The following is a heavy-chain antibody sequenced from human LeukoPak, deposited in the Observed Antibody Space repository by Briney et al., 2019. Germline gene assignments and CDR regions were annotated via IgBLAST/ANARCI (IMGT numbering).Heavy chain of an antibody. D-gene: IGHD1-14*01. CDR3: ARDIAVSQFDY. V-gene: IGHV1-18*01. J-gene: IGHJ4*02. Sequence: ASVKVSCKASGYTFTSHGISWVRQAPGQGLEWMGWISGYNGQTEYSEKLQGRVTTTTDTSTSTAYMELRSLTFDDTAVYYCARDIAVSQFDYWGQGTLVTVSS. CDR2: ISGYNGQT. CDR1: GYTFTSHG.